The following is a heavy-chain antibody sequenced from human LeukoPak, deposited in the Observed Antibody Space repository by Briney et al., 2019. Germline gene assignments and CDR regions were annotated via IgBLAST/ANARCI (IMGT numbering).Heavy chain of an antibody. D-gene: IGHD2-2*01. Sequence: ASVKVSCKASGYTFTSYGISWVRQAPGQGLEWMGWISAYNGNTNYAQKLQGRVTMTTDTSTSTAYMELRSLRSDDTAVYYCARRRPAAILYYYYYMGVWGKGTTVTVSS. CDR1: GYTFTSYG. J-gene: IGHJ6*03. V-gene: IGHV1-18*01. CDR3: ARRRPAAILYYYYYMGV. CDR2: ISAYNGNT.